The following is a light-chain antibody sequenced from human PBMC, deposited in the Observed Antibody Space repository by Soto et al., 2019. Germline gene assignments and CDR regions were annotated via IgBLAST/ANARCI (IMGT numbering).Light chain of an antibody. J-gene: IGKJ3*01. CDR1: QSISSSY. V-gene: IGKV3-20*01. CDR3: QQYSSSPPEFT. CDR2: GES. Sequence: EIVLTQSPGTLSLSPGERATLSCRASQSISSSYLAWYQQRPGQAPRLLIFGESYRATGIPDRFSGSGSGTDFTLTISRLEPEDFAVYYCQQYSSSPPEFTFGPGTRVDSK.